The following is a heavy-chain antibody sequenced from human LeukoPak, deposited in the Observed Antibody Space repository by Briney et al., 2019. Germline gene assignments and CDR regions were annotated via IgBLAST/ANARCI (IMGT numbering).Heavy chain of an antibody. CDR3: ANEEVPNDY. V-gene: IGHV3-23*01. J-gene: IGHJ4*02. CDR2: ISISGDRT. Sequence: GGSLRLSCEASRFPFSSHAMSWVRQAPGRGLEWVSGISISGDRTYYADSVQGRFTISRDNSKNTVFLHMDSLRVDDTAVYYCANEEVPNDYWGQGTLVTVSS. CDR1: RFPFSSHA. D-gene: IGHD4/OR15-4a*01.